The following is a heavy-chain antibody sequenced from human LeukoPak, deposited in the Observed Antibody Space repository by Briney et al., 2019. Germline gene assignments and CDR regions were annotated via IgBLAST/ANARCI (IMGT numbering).Heavy chain of an antibody. D-gene: IGHD2-21*02. Sequence: GASVTVSFKASGYTFTVYYMHWVRHAPGQGLEWMGWINPNSGGTNYAQKFQGRVTMTRDTSISTAYMELSRLRSDDTAVYYCASLHIVVVTAGYNDAFDIWGQGTMVTVSS. V-gene: IGHV1-2*02. CDR1: GYTFTVYY. J-gene: IGHJ3*02. CDR3: ASLHIVVVTAGYNDAFDI. CDR2: INPNSGGT.